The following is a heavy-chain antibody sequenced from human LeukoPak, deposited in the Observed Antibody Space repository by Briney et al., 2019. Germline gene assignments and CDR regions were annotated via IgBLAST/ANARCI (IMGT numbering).Heavy chain of an antibody. CDR1: GFTFSIYS. CDR3: ARDREMTTFDY. Sequence: GGSLRLSCAASGFTFSIYSMNWVCHAPGGGLGWVSSISRSSNYIYYADPVKGRFTISRDNAKNSLYLKMNSLRAEDTAVYYCARDREMTTFDYWGQGTLVTVSS. J-gene: IGHJ4*02. CDR2: ISRSSNYI. V-gene: IGHV3-21*01. D-gene: IGHD4-17*01.